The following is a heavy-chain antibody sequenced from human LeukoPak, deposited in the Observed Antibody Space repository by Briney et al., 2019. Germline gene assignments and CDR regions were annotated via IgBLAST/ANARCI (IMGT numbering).Heavy chain of an antibody. CDR1: GGSFSGYY. CDR2: IYHSGST. D-gene: IGHD5-12*01. CDR3: ARARRLGGYDYGVFDP. V-gene: IGHV4-34*01. J-gene: IGHJ5*02. Sequence: PSETLSLTCAVYGGSFSGYYWSWIRQPPGKGLEWIGEIYHSGSTNYNPSLKSRVTISVDKSKNQFSLKLSSVTAADTAVYYCARARRLGGYDYGVFDPWGQGTLVTVSS.